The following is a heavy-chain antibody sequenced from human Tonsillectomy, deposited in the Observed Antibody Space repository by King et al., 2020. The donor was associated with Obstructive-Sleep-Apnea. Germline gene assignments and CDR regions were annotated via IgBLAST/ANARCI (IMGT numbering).Heavy chain of an antibody. CDR1: GGSISSSSYY. D-gene: IGHD4-23*01. J-gene: IGHJ4*02. CDR3: AGRSVAGLDY. V-gene: IGHV4-39*01. Sequence: QLQESGPGLVKASETLSLTCTVSGGSISSSSYYWGWIRQPPGKGLEWIGSIYYSGSTYYNPSLKSRVTISVDTAKNQFSLKLSSVTAADPAVYYCAGRSVAGLDYWGQGTLVTVSS. CDR2: IYYSGST.